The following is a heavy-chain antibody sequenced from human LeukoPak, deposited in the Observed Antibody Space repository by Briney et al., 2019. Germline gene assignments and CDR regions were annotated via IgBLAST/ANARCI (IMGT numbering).Heavy chain of an antibody. D-gene: IGHD5-18*01. Sequence: GGSLRLSCAASGFTFSDYYMSWIRQAPGKGLEWVSYISSSGSTIYYADSVKGRFTISRDNAKSSVYLQMNSLRAEDTAVYYCARDSDVDTAMVTFDYWGQGTLVTVSS. V-gene: IGHV3-11*01. CDR2: ISSSGSTI. CDR3: ARDSDVDTAMVTFDY. J-gene: IGHJ4*02. CDR1: GFTFSDYY.